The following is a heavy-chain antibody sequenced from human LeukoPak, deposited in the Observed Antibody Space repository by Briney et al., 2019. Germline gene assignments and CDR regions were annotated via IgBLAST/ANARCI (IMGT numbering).Heavy chain of an antibody. V-gene: IGHV3-11*04. CDR3: VRGELVYYFDF. D-gene: IGHD3-10*01. J-gene: IGHJ4*02. CDR1: GFTFSDYY. Sequence: GGSLRLSCAASGFTFSDYYMSWIRQAPGKGLEWVSYISRSGSTIYYADSVKGRFTISRDNAKNSLYLQMNSLRAEDTAVYYLVRGELVYYFDFWGQGTLVTVSS. CDR2: ISRSGSTI.